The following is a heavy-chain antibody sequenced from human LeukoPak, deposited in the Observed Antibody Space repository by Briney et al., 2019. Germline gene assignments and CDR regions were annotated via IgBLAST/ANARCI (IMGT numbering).Heavy chain of an antibody. D-gene: IGHD4-23*01. CDR2: INQEGNDK. V-gene: IGHV3-7*03. J-gene: IGHJ4*02. Sequence: GGSLRLSCAASGFTFRNYWMTWVRQAPGKGLEWVANINQEGNDKYYVDSVKGRFTISRDNTKNSLFLQMNSLRAEDTAVYYCVVTRTRGDHWGQGTPVTVSS. CDR3: VVTRTRGDH. CDR1: GFTFRNYW.